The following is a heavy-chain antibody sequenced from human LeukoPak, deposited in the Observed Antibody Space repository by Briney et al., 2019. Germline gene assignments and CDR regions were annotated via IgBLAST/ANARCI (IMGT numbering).Heavy chain of an antibody. J-gene: IGHJ4*02. CDR1: GYSISSGYY. CDR2: IYHSGST. V-gene: IGHV4-38-2*01. Sequence: SETLSHTCAVSGYSISSGYYWGWIRQPPGKGLEWIGSIYHSGSTYYNPSLKSRVTISVDTSKNQFSLKLSSVTAANTAVYYCARYLGSSKFDYWGQGTLVTVSS. D-gene: IGHD6-13*01. CDR3: ARYLGSSKFDY.